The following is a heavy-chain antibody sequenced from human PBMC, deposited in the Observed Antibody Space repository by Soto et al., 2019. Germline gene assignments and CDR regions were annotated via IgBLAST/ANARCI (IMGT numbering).Heavy chain of an antibody. CDR3: TRGPDGDSPLYYYGMDV. V-gene: IGHV3-30-3*01. Sequence: QVQLVESGGGVVQPGRSLRLSCAASGFTFSNYAMHWVRQAPGKGLEWVALISYDGSKKYFADSVKGRFTISRDNSKNTLYLQMNSLRTEDTAVYYCTRGPDGDSPLYYYGMDVWGQGTTVTVSS. D-gene: IGHD4-17*01. CDR2: ISYDGSKK. J-gene: IGHJ6*02. CDR1: GFTFSNYA.